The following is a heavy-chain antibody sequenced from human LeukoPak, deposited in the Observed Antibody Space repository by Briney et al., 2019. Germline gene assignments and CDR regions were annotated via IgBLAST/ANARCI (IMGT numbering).Heavy chain of an antibody. Sequence: ASVKVSCKASGGTFSSYAISWVRQAPGQGLEWMGGIIPIFGTANYAQKFQGRVTITADESTSTAYMELSSLRSEDTAVYYCAGLQGYRYGFGFYYWGQGTLVTVSS. D-gene: IGHD5-18*01. CDR1: GGTFSSYA. CDR3: AGLQGYRYGFGFYY. V-gene: IGHV1-69*13. J-gene: IGHJ4*02. CDR2: IIPIFGTA.